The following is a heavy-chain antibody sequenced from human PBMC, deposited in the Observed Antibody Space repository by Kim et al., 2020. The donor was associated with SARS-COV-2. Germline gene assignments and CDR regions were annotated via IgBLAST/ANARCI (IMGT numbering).Heavy chain of an antibody. CDR3: AARPTDSSGYYSIDY. D-gene: IGHD3-22*01. J-gene: IGHJ4*02. V-gene: IGHV1-69*13. CDR1: GGTFSSYA. Sequence: SVKVSCKASGGTFSSYAISWVRQAPGQGLEWMGGIIPIFGTANYAQKFQGRVTITADESTSTAYMELSSLRSEDTAVYYCAARPTDSSGYYSIDYWGQGTLVTVSS. CDR2: IIPIFGTA.